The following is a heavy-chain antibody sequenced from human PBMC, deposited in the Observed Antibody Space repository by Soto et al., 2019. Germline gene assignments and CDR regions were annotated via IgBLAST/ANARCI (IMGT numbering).Heavy chain of an antibody. CDR2: IYWDDDK. J-gene: IGHJ6*02. D-gene: IGHD5-12*01. CDR1: GISLSYGGVD. Sequence: ITLKESGPALVKPTQALTLTCSFSGISLSYGGVDVGWNRQPPGKALEWLALIYWDDDKRYSRSLKSRLAITRGTSKEQVFLTMTDLDNADTSTYFCGHLVAKTHDAVGVWGPGNRVTFS. CDR3: GHLVAKTHDAVGV. V-gene: IGHV2-5*02.